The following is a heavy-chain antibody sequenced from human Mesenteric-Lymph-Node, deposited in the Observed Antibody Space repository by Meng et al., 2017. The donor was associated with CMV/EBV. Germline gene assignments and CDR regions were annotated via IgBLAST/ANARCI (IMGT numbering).Heavy chain of an antibody. J-gene: IGHJ6*02. CDR3: ARESRDFFDSSGTYHYYYYGMDV. D-gene: IGHD3-22*01. CDR1: Y. CDR2: VSGDSTTI. V-gene: IGHV3-11*01. Sequence: YMSWIRQAPGKGLEWVSYVSGDSTTIDFADAVTGRFTISRDNAKNSLYLQMNSLRAEDTAVYYCARESRDFFDSSGTYHYYYYGMDVWGQGTMVTVSS.